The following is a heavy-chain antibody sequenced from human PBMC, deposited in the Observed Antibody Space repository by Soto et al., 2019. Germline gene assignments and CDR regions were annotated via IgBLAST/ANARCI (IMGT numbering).Heavy chain of an antibody. J-gene: IGHJ3*02. CDR3: AAGRRGHDAFDI. CDR1: GYTFTSYY. D-gene: IGHD2-15*01. V-gene: IGHV1-46*01. Sequence: GASVKVSCKASGYTFTSYYMHWVRQAPGQGLEWMGIINPSGGSTSYAQKFQGRVTMTRDTSTSTVYMELSSLRSEDAAVYYCAAGRRGHDAFDIWGQGTMVTVSS. CDR2: INPSGGST.